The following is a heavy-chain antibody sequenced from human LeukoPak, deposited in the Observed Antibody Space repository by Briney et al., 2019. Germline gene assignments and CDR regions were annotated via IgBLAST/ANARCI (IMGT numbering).Heavy chain of an antibody. J-gene: IGHJ5*02. CDR3: ARVYDILTGNNWFDP. Sequence: SETLSLTCTVSGGSISSGSYYWSWIRQPAGKGLEWIGRIYTSGSTNYNPSLKSRVTISVDTSKNQFSLKLSSVTAADTAVYYCARVYDILTGNNWFDPWGQGTLVTVSS. CDR2: IYTSGST. D-gene: IGHD3-9*01. CDR1: GGSISSGSYY. V-gene: IGHV4-61*02.